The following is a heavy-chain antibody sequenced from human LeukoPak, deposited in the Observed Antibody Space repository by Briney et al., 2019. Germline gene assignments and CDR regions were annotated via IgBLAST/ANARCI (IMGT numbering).Heavy chain of an antibody. V-gene: IGHV3-30*03. Sequence: GGSLRLSCAASGFTFSSYGMHWVRQAPGKGLEWVAVISYDGSNKYYADSVKGRFTISRDNSKNTLYLQMGSLRAEDMTVYYCARNLLPIVVVPAAMDYWGQGTLVTVSS. CDR2: ISYDGSNK. CDR1: GFTFSSYG. J-gene: IGHJ4*02. CDR3: ARNLLPIVVVPAAMDY. D-gene: IGHD2-2*01.